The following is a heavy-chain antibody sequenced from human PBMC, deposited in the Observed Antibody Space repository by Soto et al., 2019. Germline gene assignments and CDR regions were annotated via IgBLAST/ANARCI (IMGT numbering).Heavy chain of an antibody. D-gene: IGHD3-10*01. J-gene: IGHJ4*02. CDR2: IYYSGST. V-gene: IGHV4-61*01. CDR1: GGSVSSGSYC. CDR3: ARDTFAVRGVIPFAFDY. Sequence: SETLSLTCTVSGGSVSSGSYCWSWIRQPPGKGLEWIGYIYYSGSTNYNPSLKSRVTISVDTSKNQFSLKLSSVTAADTAVYYCARDTFAVRGVIPFAFDYWGQGTLVTVSS.